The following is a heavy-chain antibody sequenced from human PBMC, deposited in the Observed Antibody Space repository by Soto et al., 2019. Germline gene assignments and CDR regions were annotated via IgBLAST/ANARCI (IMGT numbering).Heavy chain of an antibody. CDR2: IIPIFGTA. V-gene: IGHV1-69*01. CDR3: ARDFPSSSSDP. Sequence: QVQLVQSGAEVKKPGSSVKVSCKASGGTFSSYAITWVRQAPGQGLEWMGGIIPIFGTANYAQKFQGRVTITADESLTPAYMELSSLSSEDTAVYYCARDFPSSSSDPWGQGTLVTVSS. CDR1: GGTFSSYA. J-gene: IGHJ5*02.